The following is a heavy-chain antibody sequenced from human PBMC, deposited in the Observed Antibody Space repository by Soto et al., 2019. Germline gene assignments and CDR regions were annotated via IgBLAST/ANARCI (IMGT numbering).Heavy chain of an antibody. J-gene: IGHJ6*02. CDR1: GGSISSSDYY. CDR2: INHRGST. Sequence: SETLSLTCTVSGGSISSSDYYWSWIRQSPGKGLEWIGEINHRGSTIYNPSLKSRVTISVDTSKTQFSLKLSSVTAADTAMYYCARGRGRLFGAVYYNYGMDVWGQGTTVTVSS. D-gene: IGHD3-3*01. CDR3: ARGRGRLFGAVYYNYGMDV. V-gene: IGHV4-34*01.